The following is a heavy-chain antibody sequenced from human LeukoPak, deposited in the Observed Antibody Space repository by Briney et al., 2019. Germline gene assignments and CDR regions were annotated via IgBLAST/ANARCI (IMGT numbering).Heavy chain of an antibody. D-gene: IGHD3-10*01. CDR3: ARSRPRKLLWFGELLIDAFDI. CDR1: GDSISSNYW. Sequence: PSGTLSLTCAVSGDSISSNYWWTWVRQPPGKGLEWIGRIYTSGSTNYNPSLKSRVTISVDTSKNQFSLKLSSVTAADTAVYYCARSRPRKLLWFGELLIDAFDIWGQGTMVTVSS. CDR2: IYTSGST. V-gene: IGHV4-4*02. J-gene: IGHJ3*02.